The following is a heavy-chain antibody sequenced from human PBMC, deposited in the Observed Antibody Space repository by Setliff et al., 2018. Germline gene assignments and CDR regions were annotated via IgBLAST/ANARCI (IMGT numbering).Heavy chain of an antibody. V-gene: IGHV4-38-2*01. CDR1: GFSISSGYY. D-gene: IGHD1-20*01. CDR3: ARGRNIKLRLLDS. CDR2: INHSGST. Sequence: SETLSLTCAVSGFSISSGYYWGWIRQPPGKGLEWIGEINHSGSTSYNPSLESRVTISIDTSKNQFSLNLRYVTAADTGLYYCARGRNIKLRLLDSWGQGKLVTVSS. J-gene: IGHJ4*02.